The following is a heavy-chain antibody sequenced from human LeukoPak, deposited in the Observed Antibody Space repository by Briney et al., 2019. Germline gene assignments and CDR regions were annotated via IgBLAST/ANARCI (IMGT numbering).Heavy chain of an antibody. CDR2: LSGSGSST. CDR1: GFTFSSYG. D-gene: IGHD3-10*02. Sequence: GGTLRLSCAASGFTFSSYGMSWVRQAPGKGLEWVSALSGSGSSTYYADSVKGRFTISRDNSKNTLYLQMNSLRAEDTALYYCAKGSVFGAFDTWGQGTMVTVSS. V-gene: IGHV3-23*01. CDR3: AKGSVFGAFDT. J-gene: IGHJ3*02.